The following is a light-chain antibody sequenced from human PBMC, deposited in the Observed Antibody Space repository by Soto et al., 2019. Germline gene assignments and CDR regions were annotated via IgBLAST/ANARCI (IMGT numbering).Light chain of an antibody. J-gene: IGKJ3*01. CDR1: QGIGSW. Sequence: DIQMTQSPSSVSASVGDRVTITCRASQGIGSWLGWYQQKPVKAPKLLIYAAASLQSGVPSRFSATFSGTEFTLTISSLQPEDLATYFCQQANSFPLTFGRGTKVDLK. CDR3: QQANSFPLT. CDR2: AAA. V-gene: IGKV1-12*01.